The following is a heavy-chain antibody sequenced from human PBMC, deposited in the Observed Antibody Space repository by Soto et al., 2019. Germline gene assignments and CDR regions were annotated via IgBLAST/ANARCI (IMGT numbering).Heavy chain of an antibody. D-gene: IGHD2-2*01. CDR3: AKAAVVPAAMLDY. CDR2: ISESGGST. V-gene: IGHV3-23*01. CDR1: GFPFDDYG. Sequence: GGSLRLSCAASGFPFDDYGMTWVRQAPGKGLEWVSTISESGGSTYYADSVKGRFTISRDNSKNTLYLQMNSLRAEDTAVYYCAKAAVVPAAMLDYWGQGTPVTVSS. J-gene: IGHJ4*02.